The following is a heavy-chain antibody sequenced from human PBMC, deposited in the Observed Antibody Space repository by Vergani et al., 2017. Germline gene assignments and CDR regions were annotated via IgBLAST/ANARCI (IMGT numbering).Heavy chain of an antibody. CDR1: GGSISSYY. CDR2: IYTSGST. J-gene: IGHJ5*02. V-gene: IGHV4-4*07. CDR3: ARGVFCIAAAVKCCFDP. Sequence: QVQLQESGPGLVKPSETLSLTCTVSGGSISSYYWSWIRQPAGKGLEWIGRIYTSGSTNYNPSLKSRVTMSVDTSKNQFSLKLSSVTAADTAVYYCARGVFCIAAAVKCCFDPWGQGTLVTVSS. D-gene: IGHD6-13*01.